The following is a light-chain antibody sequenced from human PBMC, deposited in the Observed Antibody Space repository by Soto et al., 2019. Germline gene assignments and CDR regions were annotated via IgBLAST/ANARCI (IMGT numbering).Light chain of an antibody. V-gene: IGKV1-5*01. CDR3: QLYNSYSGT. CDR2: DAS. Sequence: DIQMTQSPSTLSASVGDRVTITCRASQCISSWLAWYQQKPGKAPKLLIYDASSLESGVPSRFSGSGSGTEFTLTISSLQPDDFATYYCQLYNSYSGTFGQGTKVEIK. CDR1: QCISSW. J-gene: IGKJ1*01.